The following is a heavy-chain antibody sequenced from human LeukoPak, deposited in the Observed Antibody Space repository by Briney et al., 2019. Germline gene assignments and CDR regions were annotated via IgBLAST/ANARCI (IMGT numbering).Heavy chain of an antibody. V-gene: IGHV4-59*08. D-gene: IGHD6-13*01. CDR3: ARTRASGYSSSWYYFDY. J-gene: IGHJ4*02. Sequence: SETLSLTCTVSGGSISSYYWSWIRQPPGKGLEWIGYIYYSGSTNYNPSLKSRVTISVDTSKNQFSLKLSSVTAADTAVYYCARTRASGYSSSWYYFDYWGQGTLVTVSS. CDR1: GGSISSYY. CDR2: IYYSGST.